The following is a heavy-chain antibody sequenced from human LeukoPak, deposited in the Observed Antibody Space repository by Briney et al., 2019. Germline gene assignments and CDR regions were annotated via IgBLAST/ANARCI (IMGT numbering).Heavy chain of an antibody. D-gene: IGHD5-24*01. Sequence: GGSLRLSCAASGFTFSSYGMHWVRQAPGKGLEWVAVISYDGSNKNYGDSVKGRFTISRDISKNTLYLQMNSLRAEDTAVYYCAKDLLTGEMATILHSHYYGMDVWGQGTTVTVSS. CDR2: ISYDGSNK. J-gene: IGHJ6*02. CDR1: GFTFSSYG. V-gene: IGHV3-30*18. CDR3: AKDLLTGEMATILHSHYYGMDV.